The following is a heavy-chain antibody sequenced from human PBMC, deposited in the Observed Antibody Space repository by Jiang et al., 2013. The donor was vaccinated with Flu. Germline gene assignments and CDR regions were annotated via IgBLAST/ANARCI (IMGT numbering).Heavy chain of an antibody. V-gene: IGHV5-51*01. CDR2: IFPDDSDT. J-gene: IGHJ6*02. CDR3: ARSSSSSPYYYYYGMDV. D-gene: IGHD6-13*01. Sequence: IIFPDDSDTRYSPSFQGQVTISADKSISTAYLQWSSLKASDTAMYYCARSSSSSPYYYYYGMDVWGQGTTVTVSS.